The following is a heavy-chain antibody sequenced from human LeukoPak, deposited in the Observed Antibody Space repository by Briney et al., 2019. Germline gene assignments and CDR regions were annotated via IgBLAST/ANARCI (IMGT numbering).Heavy chain of an antibody. CDR2: ISWNSGSI. J-gene: IGHJ4*02. V-gene: IGHV3-9*03. Sequence: GGSLRLSCAASGFTFDDYAMHWVRQAPGKGLEWVSGISWNSGSIGYADSVKGRFTISRDNAKNSLYLQMNSLRAEDMALYYCAKDTEGIAVAGGSFDYWGQGTLVTVSS. CDR3: AKDTEGIAVAGGSFDY. CDR1: GFTFDDYA. D-gene: IGHD6-19*01.